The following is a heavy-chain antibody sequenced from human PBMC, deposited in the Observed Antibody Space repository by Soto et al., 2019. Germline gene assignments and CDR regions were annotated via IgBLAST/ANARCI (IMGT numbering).Heavy chain of an antibody. CDR3: ARQGDKGRAFDI. J-gene: IGHJ3*02. CDR1: GGSISNSTYY. CDR2: IYYSGST. Sequence: QLQLQESGPGLVKPSETLSLTCTVSGGSISNSTYYWGWIRQPPGKGLEWIGSIYYSGSTYYNPSLKSRVTISVDTSKNQFSLMLSSVTATDTAVYYCARQGDKGRAFDIWGQGTMVTVSS. V-gene: IGHV4-39*01. D-gene: IGHD1-26*01.